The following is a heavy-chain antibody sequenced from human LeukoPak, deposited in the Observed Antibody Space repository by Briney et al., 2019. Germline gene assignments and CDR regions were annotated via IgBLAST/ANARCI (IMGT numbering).Heavy chain of an antibody. V-gene: IGHV1-24*01. CDR1: GYTLIELS. J-gene: IGHJ5*02. CDR2: FDPENGET. CDR3: ATSRVQKNYYDSSGYWNWFDP. D-gene: IGHD3-22*01. Sequence: GASVKVSCKVSGYTLIELSMHWVRQAPGKGLEWMGGFDPENGETTYAQKFEGRVTMTEDTSTDTAYMELSSLRSEDTAVYYCATSRVQKNYYDSSGYWNWFDPWGQGTLVTVSS.